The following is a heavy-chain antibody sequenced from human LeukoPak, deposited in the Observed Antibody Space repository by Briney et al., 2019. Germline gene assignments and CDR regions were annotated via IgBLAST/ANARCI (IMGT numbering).Heavy chain of an antibody. V-gene: IGHV3-48*03. J-gene: IGHJ4*02. Sequence: GGSLRLSCAASGFTFSSYAMYWVRQAPGRGLEWVSYISSGGSTIYYADSVKGRFTISRDNSKNTLYLQMSSLRAEDTAVYYCTRDVGVVMFDYWGQGTLVTVSS. CDR3: TRDVGVVMFDY. CDR1: GFTFSSYA. D-gene: IGHD3-3*01. CDR2: ISSGGSTI.